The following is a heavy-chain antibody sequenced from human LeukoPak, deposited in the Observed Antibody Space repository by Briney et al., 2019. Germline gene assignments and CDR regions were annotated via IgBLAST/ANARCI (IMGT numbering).Heavy chain of an antibody. V-gene: IGHV4-59*01. CDR2: IYYSGST. CDR1: GGSISSYY. D-gene: IGHD6-19*01. CDR3: AASIAVAGTPFDY. J-gene: IGHJ4*02. Sequence: EPSETLSLTCTVSGGSISSYYWSWIRQPPGKGLEWIGYIYYSGSTNYNPSLKSRVTISVDTSTNQFSLKLSSVTAADTAVYYCAASIAVAGTPFDYWGQGTLVTVSS.